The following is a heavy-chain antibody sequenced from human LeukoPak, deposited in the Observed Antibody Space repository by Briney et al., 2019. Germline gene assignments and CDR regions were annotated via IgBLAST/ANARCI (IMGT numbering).Heavy chain of an antibody. Sequence: SETLSLTCTVSGGSISSYYWSWVRQPAGKGLEWIGRIYASGNTNYNPSLKGRVTMTVDTSKNQFSLNLSSVTAADTAVYYCARGRGSSWYYFDSWGQGALVTVSS. V-gene: IGHV4-4*07. CDR1: GGSISSYY. CDR3: ARGRGSSWYYFDS. CDR2: IYASGNT. D-gene: IGHD6-13*01. J-gene: IGHJ4*02.